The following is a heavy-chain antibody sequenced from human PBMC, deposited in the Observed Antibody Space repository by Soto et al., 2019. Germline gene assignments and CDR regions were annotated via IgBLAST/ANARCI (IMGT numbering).Heavy chain of an antibody. CDR3: TTGLSTGYYNFDY. J-gene: IGHJ4*02. V-gene: IGHV3-15*01. D-gene: IGHD3-22*01. CDR1: GFTFADAW. CDR2: IKREADGRTT. Sequence: EMQLVESGGGLVKPGGSLRLSCAASGFTFADAWMSWVRQAPGRGLEWVGRIKREADGRTTDYAAPVKGRTTISRDDSKNTLYLQMNSLKTEDTAVYYCTTGLSTGYYNFDYWGQGTPVTVSS.